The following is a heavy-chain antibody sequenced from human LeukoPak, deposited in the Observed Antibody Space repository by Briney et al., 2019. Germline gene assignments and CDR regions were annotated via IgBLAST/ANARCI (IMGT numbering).Heavy chain of an antibody. D-gene: IGHD3-10*01. J-gene: IGHJ5*02. CDR3: ARVVLGSGSYYKITYGNWFDP. CDR1: GGSISSGGYY. V-gene: IGHV4-31*03. Sequence: PSQTLSLTCTVSGGSISSGGYYWSWIRQHPGTGLEWIGYIYYSGSTYYNPSLKSRVTISVDTSKNQFSLKLSSVTAADTAVYYCARVVLGSGSYYKITYGNWFDPWGQGTLVTVSS. CDR2: IYYSGST.